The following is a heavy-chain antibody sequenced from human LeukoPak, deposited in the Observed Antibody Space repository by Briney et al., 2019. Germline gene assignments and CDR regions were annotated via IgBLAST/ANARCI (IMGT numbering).Heavy chain of an antibody. CDR3: ASSPGSLGNFDI. V-gene: IGHV3-74*01. D-gene: IGHD3-16*01. J-gene: IGHJ3*02. CDR1: GFTFSTYW. Sequence: PGGSLRLSCAASGFTFSTYWMHWVRQAPGKGLVWVSRIYNDESSINYADSVKGRFTISRDNAKNTLYLQMNSLGAEDTAVYFCASSPGSLGNFDIWGQGTMVTVSS. CDR2: IYNDESSI.